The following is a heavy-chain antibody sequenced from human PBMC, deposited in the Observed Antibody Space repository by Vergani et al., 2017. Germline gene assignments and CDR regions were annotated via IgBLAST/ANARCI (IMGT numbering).Heavy chain of an antibody. D-gene: IGHD6-13*01. V-gene: IGHV3-23*01. Sequence: EVQLLESGGGLVQPGGSLRLSCAASGFTFSSYAMSWVRQAPGKGLEWVSAISGSGGSTYYADSVKGRFTISRDNTKNTQYLQMNSLRAEDPAVYYCAERWSSSSWDGADAFDIWGQGTMVTVSS. CDR1: GFTFSSYA. CDR3: AERWSSSSWDGADAFDI. CDR2: ISGSGGST. J-gene: IGHJ3*02.